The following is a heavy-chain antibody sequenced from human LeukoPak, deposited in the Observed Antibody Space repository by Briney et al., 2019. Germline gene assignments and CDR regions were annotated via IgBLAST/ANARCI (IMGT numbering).Heavy chain of an antibody. D-gene: IGHD5-18*01. Sequence: ASVKVSCKASGYTFTSYYMHWVRQAPGQGLEWMGIINPSGGSTSYAQKFQGRVTMTRDTSTSTVYMGLSSLRPEDTAVYYCARDGYSYGLTRGQGTLVTVSS. CDR1: GYTFTSYY. J-gene: IGHJ4*02. V-gene: IGHV1-46*03. CDR3: ARDGYSYGLT. CDR2: INPSGGST.